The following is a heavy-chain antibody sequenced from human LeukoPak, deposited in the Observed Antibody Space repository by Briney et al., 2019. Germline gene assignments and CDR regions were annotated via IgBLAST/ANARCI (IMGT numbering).Heavy chain of an antibody. J-gene: IGHJ4*02. CDR1: GGSISSYY. V-gene: IGHV4-59*08. Sequence: SETLSLTCTVSGGSISSYYWSWSRQPPGKGLEWIGYIYYSGSTNYNPSLKSRVTISVDTSKNQFSLKLSSVTAADTAVYYCARSVAVAALRGFDYWGQGTLVTVSS. CDR3: ARSVAVAALRGFDY. D-gene: IGHD6-19*01. CDR2: IYYSGST.